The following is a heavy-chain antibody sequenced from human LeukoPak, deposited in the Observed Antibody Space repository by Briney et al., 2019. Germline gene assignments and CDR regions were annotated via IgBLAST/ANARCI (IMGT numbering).Heavy chain of an antibody. CDR1: GVSISRYY. V-gene: IGHV4-4*07. CDR2: IYTSGNT. D-gene: IGHD4-23*01. J-gene: IGHJ4*02. CDR3: ARDRGDYGGPDY. Sequence: SETLSLTCTVSGVSISRYYWRWIRQPAGKGLEWIGRIYTSGNTNYNPSLKSRVTMSVDTSKNQFSLKLSSVAAADTAVYYCARDRGDYGGPDYWGQGTLVTVSS.